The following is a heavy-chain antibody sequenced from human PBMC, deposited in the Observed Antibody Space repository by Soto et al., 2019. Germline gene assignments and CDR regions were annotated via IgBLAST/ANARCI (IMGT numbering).Heavy chain of an antibody. CDR2: ISYDGSNK. D-gene: IGHD6-19*01. J-gene: IGHJ4*02. CDR1: GFTFSSYA. Sequence: QVQLVESGGGVVQPGRSLRLSCAASGFTFSSYAMHWVRQAPGKGLEWVAVISYDGSNKYYADSVKGRFTISRDNSKNTLYLQMNGLRAEDTAVYYCARDLAVAGQETDYFDYWGQGTLVTVSS. V-gene: IGHV3-30-3*01. CDR3: ARDLAVAGQETDYFDY.